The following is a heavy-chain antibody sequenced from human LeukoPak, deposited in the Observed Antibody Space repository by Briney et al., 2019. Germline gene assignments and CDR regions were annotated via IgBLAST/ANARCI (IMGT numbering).Heavy chain of an antibody. D-gene: IGHD3-10*01. Sequence: GGSLRLSCAASGFTFSNAWMSWVRQAPGKGLEWVGRIKSKTVGGTTDYAAPVEGRFTISRDDSKNTLYLQMNSLKTEDTAVYYCTRDGEFFDYWGQGTLVTVSS. V-gene: IGHV3-15*01. J-gene: IGHJ4*02. CDR3: TRDGEFFDY. CDR2: IKSKTVGGTT. CDR1: GFTFSNAW.